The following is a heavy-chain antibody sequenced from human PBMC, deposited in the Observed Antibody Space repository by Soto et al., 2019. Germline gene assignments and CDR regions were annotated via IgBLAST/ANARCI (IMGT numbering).Heavy chain of an antibody. Sequence: PGGSLRLSCAASGFTFSSYGMHWVRQAPGKGLEWVAVISYDGSNKYYADSVKGRFTISRDNSKNTLYLQMNSLRAEDTAVYYCAKGAAYSSSSLHYWGQGTLVTVSS. V-gene: IGHV3-30*18. CDR2: ISYDGSNK. CDR3: AKGAAYSSSSLHY. J-gene: IGHJ4*02. D-gene: IGHD6-6*01. CDR1: GFTFSSYG.